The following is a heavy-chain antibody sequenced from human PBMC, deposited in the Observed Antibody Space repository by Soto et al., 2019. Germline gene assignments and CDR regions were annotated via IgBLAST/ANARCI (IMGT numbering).Heavy chain of an antibody. Sequence: QVQLQESGPGLMKPSQTLSLTCTVSGGSISSGDYCWSWIRQPPGKGLEWIGYIYYSGSTNYNPSLKSRLTISVDTSKNQFSLKLSSVTAADTAVYYCARAATPGTPYNYFDPWGQGTLVTVSS. D-gene: IGHD2-15*01. V-gene: IGHV4-30-4*01. CDR1: GGSISSGDYC. CDR3: ARAATPGTPYNYFDP. J-gene: IGHJ5*02. CDR2: IYYSGST.